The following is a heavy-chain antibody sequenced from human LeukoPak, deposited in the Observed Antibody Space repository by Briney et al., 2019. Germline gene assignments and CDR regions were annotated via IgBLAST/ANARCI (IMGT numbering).Heavy chain of an antibody. V-gene: IGHV1-69*13. Sequence: GASVKVSCKASGGTFSSYAISWVRQAPGQGLEWMGGIIPIFGTANYAQKFQGRVTITADESTSTAYMELSSLRPEDTAVYYCARVRWYYYDSSGYYFDYWGQGTLVTVSS. CDR2: IIPIFGTA. J-gene: IGHJ4*02. D-gene: IGHD3-22*01. CDR1: GGTFSSYA. CDR3: ARVRWYYYDSSGYYFDY.